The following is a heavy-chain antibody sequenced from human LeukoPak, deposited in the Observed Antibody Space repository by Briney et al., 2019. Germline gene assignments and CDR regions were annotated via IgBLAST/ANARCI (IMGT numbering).Heavy chain of an antibody. Sequence: ASVKVSCKASGYTFTGYYKHWVRQAPGQGLEWMGWINPNSGGTNYAQKFQGRVTMTRDTSISTAYMELSRLRSDDTAVYYCARQRYNYYYYMDVWGKGTTVTVSS. CDR2: INPNSGGT. J-gene: IGHJ6*03. D-gene: IGHD5-12*01. CDR1: GYTFTGYY. CDR3: ARQRYNYYYYMDV. V-gene: IGHV1-2*02.